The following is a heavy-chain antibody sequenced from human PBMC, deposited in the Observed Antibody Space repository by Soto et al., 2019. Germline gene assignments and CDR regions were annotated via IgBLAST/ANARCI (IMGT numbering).Heavy chain of an antibody. CDR3: ARETHCIDY. J-gene: IGHJ4*02. D-gene: IGHD2-21*02. V-gene: IGHV3-48*03. CDR2: ISSTGTSM. CDR1: GFTFSSYE. Sequence: VQLVESGGDLVQPGGSLRLSCAASGFTFSSYEMNWVRQAPGKGLEWVSYISSTGTSMDYADSVKGRFTISRDNAKNSLFRQLNSLRDEDTAVYYCARETHCIDYWGQGTLVSVSA.